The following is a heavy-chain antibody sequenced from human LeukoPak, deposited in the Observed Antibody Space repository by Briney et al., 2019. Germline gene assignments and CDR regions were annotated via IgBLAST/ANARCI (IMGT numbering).Heavy chain of an antibody. CDR1: GFTVSSNY. Sequence: GGSLRLSCAASGFTVSSNYMSWVRQAPGKGLEWVSVIYSGGSTYYADSVKGRFTISRDNSKNTLYLQMNSLRAEDTAVYYCARSVRGVSGALFDYWGQGTLVTVSP. CDR2: IYSGGST. V-gene: IGHV3-66*01. CDR3: ARSVRGVSGALFDY. J-gene: IGHJ4*02. D-gene: IGHD3-10*01.